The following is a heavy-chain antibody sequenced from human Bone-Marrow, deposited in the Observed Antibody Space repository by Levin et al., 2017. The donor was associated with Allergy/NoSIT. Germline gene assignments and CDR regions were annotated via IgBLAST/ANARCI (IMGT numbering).Heavy chain of an antibody. CDR1: CGSFRGSY. D-gene: IGHD3-9*01. J-gene: IGHJ4*02. Sequence: SQTLSLPCAVYCGSFRGSYWSWIRPPPGKGLEWIGEINHSGSTNYNPSLKSRVTISVDTSKNQFSLKLSSVTAADTAVYYCARSRGYDILTGYSSAPLFDYWGQGTLVTVSS. CDR2: INHSGST. CDR3: ARSRGYDILTGYSSAPLFDY. V-gene: IGHV4-34*01.